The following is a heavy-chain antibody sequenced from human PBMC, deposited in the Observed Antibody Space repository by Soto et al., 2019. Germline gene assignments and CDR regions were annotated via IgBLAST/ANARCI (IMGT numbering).Heavy chain of an antibody. CDR1: GFTFNNYW. Sequence: GGSLRLSCAASGFTFNNYWMHWVCQGPGRGPEWVSRVNREGSSTTYADSVKGRFTISRDNAKNTLYLQMSSLRVEDTAVYYCARVGGGSGNYDYWGQGTQVTVSS. CDR3: ARVGGGSGNYDY. J-gene: IGHJ4*02. V-gene: IGHV3-74*03. CDR2: VNREGSST. D-gene: IGHD3-10*01.